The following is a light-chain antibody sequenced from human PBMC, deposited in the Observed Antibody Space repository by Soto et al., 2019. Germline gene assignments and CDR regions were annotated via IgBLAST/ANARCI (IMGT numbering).Light chain of an antibody. CDR1: SSDVGGYNY. Sequence: QSVLTQPASVSGSPGQSITISCTGTSSDVGGYNYVSWYQQHPGKAPKLMIYEVSNRPSGVSNRFSGSKSGNTASLTISGLXAEDEADYYCSSYTSSSTPCVFGTGTKVTVL. CDR3: SSYTSSSTPCV. J-gene: IGLJ1*01. V-gene: IGLV2-14*01. CDR2: EVS.